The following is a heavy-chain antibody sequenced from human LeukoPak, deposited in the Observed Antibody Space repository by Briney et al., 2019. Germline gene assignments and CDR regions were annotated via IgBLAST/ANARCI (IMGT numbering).Heavy chain of an antibody. V-gene: IGHV3-23*01. J-gene: IGHJ4*02. Sequence: PGGSLRLSCAASGFTFSSYAMSWVRQAPGKGLEWVSAISDSGGSTYYADSVKGRFTISRDNSKNTLYLQMNSLRAEDTAVYYCAKSESSSWYRGYYFDYWGQGTLVTVSS. CDR2: ISDSGGST. CDR1: GFTFSSYA. CDR3: AKSESSSWYRGYYFDY. D-gene: IGHD6-13*01.